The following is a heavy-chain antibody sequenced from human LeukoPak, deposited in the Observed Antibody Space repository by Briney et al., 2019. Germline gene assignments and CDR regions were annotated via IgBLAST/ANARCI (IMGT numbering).Heavy chain of an antibody. J-gene: IGHJ6*02. Sequence: PSETLSLTCTVSGGSISSSSCSWGWIRQPPGKGLEWIGSIYYSGSTYYNPSLKSRVTISVDTSKNQFSLKLSSVTAADTAVYYCASRSYYYGMDVWGQGTTVTVSS. CDR2: IYYSGST. CDR3: ASRSYYYGMDV. V-gene: IGHV4-39*01. CDR1: GGSISSSSCS.